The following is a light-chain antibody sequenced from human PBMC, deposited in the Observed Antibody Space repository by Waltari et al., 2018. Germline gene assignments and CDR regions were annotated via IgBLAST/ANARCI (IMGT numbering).Light chain of an antibody. CDR2: AAS. J-gene: IGKJ4*01. CDR1: QSIISS. Sequence: DIQMTQAPSSLSASVADRVTITCRASQSIISSLNWYQQRPGKAPKLLIDAASSLQSGVPSRVSGSGSGTDFTFTIPSLQPEDFVPYYCQQSYSTPVFGGGTKVEIK. CDR3: QQSYSTPV. V-gene: IGKV1-39*01.